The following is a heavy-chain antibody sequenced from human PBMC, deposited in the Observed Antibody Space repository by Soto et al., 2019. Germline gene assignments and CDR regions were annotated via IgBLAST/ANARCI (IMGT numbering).Heavy chain of an antibody. CDR3: AKDSVTLIVGVTRGFDY. CDR1: GFTFSKYA. D-gene: IGHD1-26*01. J-gene: IGHJ4*02. V-gene: IGHV3-23*01. Sequence: PGGSLRLSCVASGFTFSKYAMSWVRQAPGKGLEWVSAISGSGADSYYADSVKGRFTISRDRSKNTLFMQMNSLRAEDTAVYYCAKDSVTLIVGVTRGFDYWGRGTLVTVSS. CDR2: ISGSGADS.